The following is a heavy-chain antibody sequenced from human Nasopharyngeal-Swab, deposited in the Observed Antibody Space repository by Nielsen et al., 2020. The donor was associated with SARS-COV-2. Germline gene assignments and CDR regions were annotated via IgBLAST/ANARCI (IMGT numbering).Heavy chain of an antibody. CDR2: IIPILGIA. V-gene: IGHV1-69*10. J-gene: IGHJ6*02. D-gene: IGHD3-9*01. CDR3: ARGLGDDILTGYSMDV. Sequence: SVKVSCKASGYTFTGYYVHWVRQAPGQGLEWMGGIIPILGIANYAQKFQGRVTITADKSTSTAYMELSSLRSEDTAVYYCARGLGDDILTGYSMDVWGQGTTVTVSS. CDR1: GYTFTGYY.